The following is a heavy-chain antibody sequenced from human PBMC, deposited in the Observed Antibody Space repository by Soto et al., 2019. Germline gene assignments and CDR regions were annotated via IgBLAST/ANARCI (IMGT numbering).Heavy chain of an antibody. CDR2: TYYRSKWYN. J-gene: IGHJ4*02. CDR1: VDSVSSNSAA. D-gene: IGHD6-13*01. CDR3: ARERYSSSWSSYYFEY. V-gene: IGHV6-1*01. Sequence: SQTLSLTCAISVDSVSSNSAAWNWIRQSPSRGLEWLGRTYYRSKWYNDYAVSVKSRITFNPDTSKNQFSLQLNSVTPEDTAVYYCARERYSSSWSSYYFEYWGQGTLVTVSS.